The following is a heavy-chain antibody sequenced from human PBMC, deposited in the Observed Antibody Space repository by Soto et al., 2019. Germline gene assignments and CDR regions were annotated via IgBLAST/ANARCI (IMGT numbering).Heavy chain of an antibody. D-gene: IGHD6-19*01. Sequence: QVQVQESGPGLVKPSGTLSLTCVVSGGYISTDNWWSWVRQPPGKGLEWIGEIYHSGRTNYSRALKSRVSISADTSKNQLSLQMTSVTAADTAVYYCARDQDSGWGLDSWGQGILVTVSS. V-gene: IGHV4-4*02. CDR1: GGYISTDNW. J-gene: IGHJ4*02. CDR3: ARDQDSGWGLDS. CDR2: IYHSGRT.